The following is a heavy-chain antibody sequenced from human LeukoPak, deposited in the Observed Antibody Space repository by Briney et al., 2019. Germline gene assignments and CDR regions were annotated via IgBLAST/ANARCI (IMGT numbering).Heavy chain of an antibody. V-gene: IGHV3-30*14. Sequence: GGSLRLSCAASGFTFRSYAMHWVRQAPGKGLEWVAVISYDGSNQYYTDSVKGRFTISRDNSKNTLYLQMNSLRAEDTAVYYCARGPSGYHNTGGQGTLVTVSS. CDR3: ARGPSGYHNT. CDR2: ISYDGSNQ. CDR1: GFTFRSYA. D-gene: IGHD5-12*01. J-gene: IGHJ4*02.